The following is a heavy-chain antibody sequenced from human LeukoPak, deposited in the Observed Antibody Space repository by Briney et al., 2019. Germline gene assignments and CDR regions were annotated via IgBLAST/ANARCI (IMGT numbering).Heavy chain of an antibody. Sequence: PGGSLRLSWAAAGFIFSSYAMHWVRQAPGKGMEWVAVISYDVSNKYYADSVKGRFTISRDNSKNTLYLQMTSHIAEDTAVYYCAKEREGAEKYYYYAMDVWGQGTTVTVSS. D-gene: IGHD1-26*01. CDR3: AKEREGAEKYYYYAMDV. CDR1: GFIFSSYA. J-gene: IGHJ6*02. V-gene: IGHV3-30-3*01. CDR2: ISYDVSNK.